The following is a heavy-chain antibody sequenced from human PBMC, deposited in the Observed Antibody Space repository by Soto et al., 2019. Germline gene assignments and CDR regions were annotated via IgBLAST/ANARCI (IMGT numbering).Heavy chain of an antibody. J-gene: IGHJ4*02. V-gene: IGHV3-23*01. CDR3: AKDDEDIVVVVAAAAYFDY. CDR2: ISGSGGST. CDR1: GFTFSSYA. Sequence: EVQLLESGGGLVQPGGSLRLSCAASGFTFSSYAMSWVRQAPGKGLVWVSAISGSGGSTYYADSVKGRFTISRDNSKNTLYLQMNSLRAEDTAVYYCAKDDEDIVVVVAAAAYFDYWGQGTLVTVSS. D-gene: IGHD2-15*01.